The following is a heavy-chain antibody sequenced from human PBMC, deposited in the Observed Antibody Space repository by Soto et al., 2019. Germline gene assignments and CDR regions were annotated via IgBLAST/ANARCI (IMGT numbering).Heavy chain of an antibody. D-gene: IGHD4-17*01. Sequence: SETLSLTCTVSGDSISSSNNYWSWIRQPPGKGLEWIGEINHSGSTNYNPSLKSRVTISVDTSKNQFSLKLSSVTAADTAVYYCARATTVTTGDYWGQGTLVTVSS. CDR3: ARATTVTTGDY. J-gene: IGHJ4*02. CDR1: GDSISSSNNY. V-gene: IGHV4-39*07. CDR2: INHSGST.